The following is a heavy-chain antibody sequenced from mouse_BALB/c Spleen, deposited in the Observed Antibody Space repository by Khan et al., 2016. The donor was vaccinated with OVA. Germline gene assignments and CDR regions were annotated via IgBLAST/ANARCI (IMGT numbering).Heavy chain of an antibody. CDR1: GYSFTGYN. D-gene: IGHD2-1*01. V-gene: IGHV1-39*01. CDR2: IDPYYGGA. CDR3: TRGYGNYVMYYFDY. J-gene: IGHJ2*01. Sequence: VQLQQSGPELEKPGASVKISCKASGYSFTGYNMNWVKQSNGKSLEWIGHIDPYYGGATYHQKFKGKATLTVDKSSSTAYMQLKSLTSEDSAVDYGTRGYGNYVMYYFDYWGQGTTLTVSS.